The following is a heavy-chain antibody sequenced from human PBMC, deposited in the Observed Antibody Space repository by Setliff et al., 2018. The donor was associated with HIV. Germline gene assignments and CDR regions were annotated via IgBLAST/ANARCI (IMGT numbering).Heavy chain of an antibody. CDR2: IRYDGSEK. CDR1: GFIFGNFG. Sequence: PGGSLRLSCAASGFIFGNFGLHWVRQAPGEGLEWVTFIRYDGSEKFYADSVRGRFTISRDNSKNTLYLQMNSLRVDDTAVYYCARNYYDSSGLDYWGQGTLVTVSS. J-gene: IGHJ4*02. V-gene: IGHV3-30*02. D-gene: IGHD3-22*01. CDR3: ARNYYDSSGLDY.